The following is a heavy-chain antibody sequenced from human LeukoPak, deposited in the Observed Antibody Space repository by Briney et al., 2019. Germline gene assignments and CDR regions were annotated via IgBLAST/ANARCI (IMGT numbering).Heavy chain of an antibody. Sequence: PSETLSLTCAVSGGSINSTNWWSWVRQPPGKGLEWIGEIYHSGSTYYNPSLKSRVTISVDRSKNQFSLKLSSVTAADTAVYYCARLAYCGGDCYGYFDYWGQGTLVTVSS. J-gene: IGHJ4*02. CDR2: IYHSGST. CDR3: ARLAYCGGDCYGYFDY. D-gene: IGHD2-21*01. CDR1: GGSINSTNW. V-gene: IGHV4-4*02.